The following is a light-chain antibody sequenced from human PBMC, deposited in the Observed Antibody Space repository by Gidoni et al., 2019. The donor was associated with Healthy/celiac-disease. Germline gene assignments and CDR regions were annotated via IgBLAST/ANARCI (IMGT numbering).Light chain of an antibody. J-gene: IGKJ1*01. Sequence: DIQMTQSPSTLSASVGDRVTITCRASQSTSSWLAWYQQKPGKAPKLLIYKASSLESGVPSRFSGSGSGTEFTLTISSVQPDDFAAYYCQQYNSYSWTFGQGTKVEIK. CDR1: QSTSSW. CDR2: KAS. V-gene: IGKV1-5*03. CDR3: QQYNSYSWT.